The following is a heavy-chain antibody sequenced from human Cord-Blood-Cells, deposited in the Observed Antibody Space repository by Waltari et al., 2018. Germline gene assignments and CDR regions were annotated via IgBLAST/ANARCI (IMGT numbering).Heavy chain of an antibody. D-gene: IGHD3-10*01. V-gene: IGHV1-69*01. Sequence: QVQLVQSGAEVKKPGSSVKVYCKASGGTFSSYAISWVRQAPGKGLEWMGGVIPIFGTANYAQKFQGRVTITADESTSTAYMELSSLRSEDTAVYYCARGADGSNLFNWFDPWGQGTLVTVSS. CDR2: VIPIFGTA. J-gene: IGHJ5*02. CDR3: ARGADGSNLFNWFDP. CDR1: GGTFSSYA.